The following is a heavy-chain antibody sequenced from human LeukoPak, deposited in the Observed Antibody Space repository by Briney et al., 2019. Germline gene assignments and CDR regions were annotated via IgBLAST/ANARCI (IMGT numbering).Heavy chain of an antibody. J-gene: IGHJ3*02. CDR2: LNWNGGST. CDR3: TRDRDYSGNHDAFDI. CDR1: GFTFSSYG. Sequence: GGSLRLSCAASGFTFSSYGMSWVRQAPGKGLEWVSGLNWNGGSTRYADSVKGRFTISRDNAKNSLYLQMNSLRAEDTALYYCTRDRDYSGNHDAFDIWGQGTMVAVSS. D-gene: IGHD4-23*01. V-gene: IGHV3-20*04.